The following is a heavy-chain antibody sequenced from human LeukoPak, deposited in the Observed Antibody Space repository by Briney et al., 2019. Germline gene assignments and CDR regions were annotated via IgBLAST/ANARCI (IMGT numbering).Heavy chain of an antibody. CDR1: GFTFSSNA. Sequence: GGSLRLSCAASGFTFSSNAMSWVRQAPGKGLEWVSAISGSGGSTYYADSVKGRFTISRDNSKNTLYLQMNSLRAEDTAVYYCAKQALYCSSTSCYIFRTWGQGTLVTVSS. J-gene: IGHJ5*02. CDR2: ISGSGGST. V-gene: IGHV3-23*01. CDR3: AKQALYCSSTSCYIFRT. D-gene: IGHD2-2*02.